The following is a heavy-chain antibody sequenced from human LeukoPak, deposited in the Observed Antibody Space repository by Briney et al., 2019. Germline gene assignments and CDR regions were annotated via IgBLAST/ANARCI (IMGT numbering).Heavy chain of an antibody. V-gene: IGHV4-4*02. Sequence: SGALSLTCAVSGGSTSSSNWWSWVRQPPGKGLEWIGEIYHSGSTNYNPSLKSRVTISVDKSKNQFSLKLSSVTAADTAVYYCAREGSSGWYRRYWFDPWGQGTLVTVSS. D-gene: IGHD6-19*01. CDR1: GGSTSSSNW. CDR2: IYHSGST. J-gene: IGHJ5*02. CDR3: AREGSSGWYRRYWFDP.